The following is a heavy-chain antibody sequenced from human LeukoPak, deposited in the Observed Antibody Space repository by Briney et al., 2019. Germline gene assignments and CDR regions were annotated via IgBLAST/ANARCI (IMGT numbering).Heavy chain of an antibody. CDR2: IAVGTGNT. D-gene: IGHD5-18*01. CDR3: AADGYSHGGGAYYYFGIDV. J-gene: IGHJ6*02. Sequence: RASVKVSCTASGFTFTNSAVQWVRQARGQRLEWIGWIAVGTGNTNYAQKFQERVTITRDMSTSTAYTELSSLRSGDTAVYYCAADGYSHGGGAYYYFGIDVWGQGTTVTVSS. V-gene: IGHV1-58*01. CDR1: GFTFTNSA.